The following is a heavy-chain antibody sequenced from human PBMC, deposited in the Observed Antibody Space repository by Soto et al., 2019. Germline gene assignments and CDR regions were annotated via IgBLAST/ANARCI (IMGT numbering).Heavy chain of an antibody. J-gene: IGHJ4*02. Sequence: EAQLVESGGGLVEPGGSLRVSCAASGFSFSDAWMIWVRQAPGKGLEWVGRIKSKAHGETADYAAPVKGRFTISRDDSKYTVYLQANNLKIEDTAVFYCTTGVDGYNPFDYWGQGTLVTVSS. CDR1: GFSFSDAW. CDR3: TTGVDGYNPFDY. CDR2: IKSKAHGETA. D-gene: IGHD5-12*01. V-gene: IGHV3-15*01.